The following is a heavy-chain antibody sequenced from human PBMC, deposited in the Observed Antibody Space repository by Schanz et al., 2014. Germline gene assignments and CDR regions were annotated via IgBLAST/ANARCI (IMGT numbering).Heavy chain of an antibody. CDR2: ISGSGSST. Sequence: EAQLLESGGGLVQPGGSLRLSCAASGFTFSSYAMTWVRQAPGKGLDWVSAISGSGSSTYYADSVKGRFTISRDNSKNTLYLQMNSLRADDTAVYYCARDLLVSHYDFWSGNDYWGQGTLVTVSS. CDR1: GFTFSSYA. D-gene: IGHD3-3*01. CDR3: ARDLLVSHYDFWSGNDY. J-gene: IGHJ4*02. V-gene: IGHV3-23*01.